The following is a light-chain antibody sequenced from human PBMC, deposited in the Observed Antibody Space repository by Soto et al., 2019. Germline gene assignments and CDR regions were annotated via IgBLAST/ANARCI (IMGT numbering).Light chain of an antibody. CDR1: QSVSSN. CDR2: DAS. V-gene: IGKV3-11*01. Sequence: EIVMTQSPVTLSVSPGERATLSCRASQSVSSNLAWYQQKPGQAPSLLIYDASNRATGIPARFSGSGSGTDFTLTISSLEPEDFAVYYCQQRSNWPLITFGQGTRLEIK. CDR3: QQRSNWPLIT. J-gene: IGKJ5*01.